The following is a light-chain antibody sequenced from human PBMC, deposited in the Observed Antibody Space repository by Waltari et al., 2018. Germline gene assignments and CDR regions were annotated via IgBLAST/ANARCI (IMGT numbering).Light chain of an antibody. Sequence: EVVLTQSPDTLSLSPGERATLSCRASQSLLRIYLAWYQQQPGQAPRLLIYRASHRATGIPDRFSGSGSGTDFTLTISRLEPEDFAVYYCQQYGTSATFGQGTRVEIK. J-gene: IGKJ1*01. CDR1: QSLLRIY. V-gene: IGKV3-20*01. CDR2: RAS. CDR3: QQYGTSAT.